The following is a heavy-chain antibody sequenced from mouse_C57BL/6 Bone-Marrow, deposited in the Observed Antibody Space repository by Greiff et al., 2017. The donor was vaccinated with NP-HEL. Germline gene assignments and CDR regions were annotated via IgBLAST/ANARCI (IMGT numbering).Heavy chain of an antibody. Sequence: QVQLQQPGAELVKPGASVKLSCKASGYTFTSYWMQWVKQRPGQGLEWIGEIDPSDSYTNYNQKFKGKATLTVDTSSSTAYMQLSSLPSKDSAVYYCASVSPVYYDNDYYAMDYWGQGTSVTVSS. CDR2: IDPSDSYT. D-gene: IGHD2-4*01. CDR1: GYTFTSYW. V-gene: IGHV1-50*01. CDR3: ASVSPVYYDNDYYAMDY. J-gene: IGHJ4*01.